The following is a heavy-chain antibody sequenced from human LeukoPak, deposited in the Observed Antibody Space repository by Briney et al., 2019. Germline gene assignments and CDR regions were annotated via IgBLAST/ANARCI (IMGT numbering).Heavy chain of an antibody. J-gene: IGHJ4*02. CDR1: AFTFSSYA. CDR3: ARGRGQLWSSFDY. Sequence: GRSLRLSCAASAFTFSSYATHWVSQAPGKGLEWVAVISYDGSNKYYADSVKGRFTISRDNSKNTLYLQMNSLRAEDTAVYYCARGRGQLWSSFDYWGQGTLVTVSS. CDR2: ISYDGSNK. D-gene: IGHD5-18*01. V-gene: IGHV3-30*04.